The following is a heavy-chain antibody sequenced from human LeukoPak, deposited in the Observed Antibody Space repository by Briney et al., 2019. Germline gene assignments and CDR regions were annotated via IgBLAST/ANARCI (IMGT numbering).Heavy chain of an antibody. V-gene: IGHV3-48*02. CDR3: AKEAGYSSGYSIDY. J-gene: IGHJ4*02. Sequence: GGSLRLSCSASGFSLSDYGMSWVRQAPGKGLEWVSYITMNSVRFYADSMKGRFTISRDNDKNSVYLQMSSLRDEDTAVYYCAKEAGYSSGYSIDYWGQGTLVTVSS. CDR2: ITMNSVR. CDR1: GFSLSDYG. D-gene: IGHD6-19*01.